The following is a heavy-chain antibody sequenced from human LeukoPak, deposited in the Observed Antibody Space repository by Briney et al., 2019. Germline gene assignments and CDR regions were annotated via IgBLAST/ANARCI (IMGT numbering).Heavy chain of an antibody. J-gene: IGHJ5*02. V-gene: IGHV4-59*11. CDR3: ARGGRFNWNYPPWFDP. Sequence: SETLSLTCTVSGGSISGHYRSWIRQPPGKGLEWIGYIYYSGSTNYNPSLKSRVTISVDTSKNQFSLKLSSVTAADTAVYYCARGGRFNWNYPPWFDPWGQGTLVTVSS. D-gene: IGHD1-7*01. CDR2: IYYSGST. CDR1: GGSISGHY.